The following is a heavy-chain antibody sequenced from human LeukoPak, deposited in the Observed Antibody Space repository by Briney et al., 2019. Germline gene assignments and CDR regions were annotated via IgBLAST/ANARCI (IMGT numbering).Heavy chain of an antibody. J-gene: IGHJ6*03. CDR1: GFTFSSYG. V-gene: IGHV3-33*01. CDR2: IWYDGSNK. CDR3: ARGLYYDFWSGYLDYMDV. Sequence: GGSLRLSCAASGFTFSSYGMHWVRQAPGKGLEWVAVIWYDGSNKYYADSVKGRFTISRDNSKNTLYLQMNSLRAEDTAVYYCARGLYYDFWSGYLDYMDVWGKGTTVTVSS. D-gene: IGHD3-3*01.